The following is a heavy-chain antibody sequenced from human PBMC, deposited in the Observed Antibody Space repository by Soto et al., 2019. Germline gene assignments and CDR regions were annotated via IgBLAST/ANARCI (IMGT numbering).Heavy chain of an antibody. D-gene: IGHD2-15*01. CDR1: GGSFSGYY. V-gene: IGHV4-34*01. CDR3: ARGRFGGVVVVAATGAEYFQH. Sequence: SETLSLTCAVYGGSFSGYYWSWIRQPPGKGLEWIGEINHSGSTNYNPSLKSRVTISVDTSKNQFSLKLSSVTAADTAVYYCARGRFGGVVVVAATGAEYFQHWGPGTLVT. CDR2: INHSGST. J-gene: IGHJ1*01.